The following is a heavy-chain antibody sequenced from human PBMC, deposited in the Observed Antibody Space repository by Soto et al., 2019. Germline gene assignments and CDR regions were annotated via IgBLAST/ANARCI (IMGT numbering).Heavy chain of an antibody. Sequence: SETLSLTCTVSGDSVTNYFWSWMRQPPGKGLEWIGHMYHGGRTNYSPSLESRATMSLDSSKNQFSLNLSSVTAADTAVYFCARDPGYCTNGVCPIFDFWGQGVLVTVSS. J-gene: IGHJ4*02. D-gene: IGHD2-8*01. CDR3: ARDPGYCTNGVCPIFDF. CDR2: MYHGGRT. V-gene: IGHV4-59*02. CDR1: GDSVTNYF.